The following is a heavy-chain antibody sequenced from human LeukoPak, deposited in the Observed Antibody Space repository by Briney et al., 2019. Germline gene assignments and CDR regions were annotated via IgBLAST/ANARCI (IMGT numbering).Heavy chain of an antibody. CDR1: GFTFSTYA. Sequence: GGSLRLSCAASGFTFSTYAMTRVRQAPGKGLEWVSSMSSGGTYLYYADSVRGRFTISRDNAKNSLYLVMNSLRPEDTAIYYCARDRPTGASRLFVVQWGQGTLVTVSS. J-gene: IGHJ4*02. D-gene: IGHD3-3*01. CDR2: MSSGGTYL. CDR3: ARDRPTGASRLFVVQ. V-gene: IGHV3-21*01.